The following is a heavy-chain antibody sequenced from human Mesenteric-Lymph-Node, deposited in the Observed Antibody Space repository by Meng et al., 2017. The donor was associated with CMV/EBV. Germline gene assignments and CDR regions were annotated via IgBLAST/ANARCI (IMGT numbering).Heavy chain of an antibody. CDR2: IYYNGSP. J-gene: IGHJ3*02. V-gene: IGHV4-39*01. D-gene: IGHD6-19*01. Sequence: SGGSISIGSYYWAWIRQHAGKGLEWIGSIYYNGSPYYKPSLKSRVTISADTSNNQLSLNLRSVSAADTAVYYCARRDSGWPRDGFDIWGQGIMVTVSS. CDR3: ARRDSGWPRDGFDI. CDR1: GGSISIGSYY.